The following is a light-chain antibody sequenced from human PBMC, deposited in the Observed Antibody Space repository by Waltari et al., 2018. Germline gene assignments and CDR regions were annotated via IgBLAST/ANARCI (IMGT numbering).Light chain of an antibody. CDR2: DTS. CDR1: PSVSYY. J-gene: IGKJ4*01. Sequence: EIVLTQSPATLPLSPGERATLSCSATPSVSYYLAWYQQRPDHAPRLLYYDTSHRATSIPDRFSGSGAETDFTLTSSSLEPEVFAVYCYQQRRNWPLTFGGGTKVEIK. V-gene: IGKV3-11*01. CDR3: QQRRNWPLT.